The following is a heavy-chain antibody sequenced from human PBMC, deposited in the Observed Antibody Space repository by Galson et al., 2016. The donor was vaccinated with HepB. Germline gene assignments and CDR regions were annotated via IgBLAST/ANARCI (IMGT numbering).Heavy chain of an antibody. CDR1: GGSFSGYY. V-gene: IGHV4-34*09. Sequence: TLSLTCAVYGGSFSGYYWSWIRQPPGKGLEWIGEINHSGSTYYNPSLKSRVSISIDTSKSQFPLRLSPVTAADTAVYYCANTIGMYWGQGALVTVSS. CDR3: ANTIGMY. CDR2: INHSGST. J-gene: IGHJ4*02. D-gene: IGHD2/OR15-2a*01.